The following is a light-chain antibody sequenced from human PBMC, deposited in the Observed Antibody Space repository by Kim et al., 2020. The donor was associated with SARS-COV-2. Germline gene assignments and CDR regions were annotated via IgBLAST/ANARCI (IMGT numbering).Light chain of an antibody. J-gene: IGLJ2*01. CDR3: QAWDSSTSVV. CDR2: QDS. CDR1: KLGDKY. Sequence: SYELTQPPSVSVSPGQTASITCSGDKLGDKYACWYQQKPGQSPVLVIYQDSKRPSGIPERFSGSNSGNTATLTISGTQAMDEADYYCQAWDSSTSVVFSGGAQLTVL. V-gene: IGLV3-1*01.